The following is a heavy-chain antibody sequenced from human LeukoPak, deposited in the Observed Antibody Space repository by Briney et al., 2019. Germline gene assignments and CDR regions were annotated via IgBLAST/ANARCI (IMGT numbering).Heavy chain of an antibody. Sequence: PGGSLRLSCAVSGFTFSSYGMHWVRQAPGKGLEWVAVIWSDGSNKYYPDSVKGRFTVSRDNSKNTLFLQMNSLRVEDTAVYYCARDWTHYGMDVWGQGTTVTVSS. CDR1: GFTFSSYG. CDR2: IWSDGSNK. J-gene: IGHJ6*02. CDR3: ARDWTHYGMDV. V-gene: IGHV3-33*01. D-gene: IGHD3/OR15-3a*01.